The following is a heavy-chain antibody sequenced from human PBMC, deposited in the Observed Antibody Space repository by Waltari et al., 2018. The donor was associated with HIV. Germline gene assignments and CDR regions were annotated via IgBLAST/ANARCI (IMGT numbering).Heavy chain of an antibody. CDR3: ARGRSSTRYYFDY. J-gene: IGHJ4*02. CDR2: IHQSGNT. CDR1: GGAITTNNW. D-gene: IGHD2-2*01. V-gene: IGHV4-4*02. Sequence: QVQLEESGPGLVKPSGTLSLTCSVSGGAITTNNWWTWVRQPPGKGLEWIGEIHQSGNTKTNPSLKSRVTISVDKSKNQLSLKLSPVTAADTAVYYCARGRSSTRYYFDYWGQGTLVTVSS.